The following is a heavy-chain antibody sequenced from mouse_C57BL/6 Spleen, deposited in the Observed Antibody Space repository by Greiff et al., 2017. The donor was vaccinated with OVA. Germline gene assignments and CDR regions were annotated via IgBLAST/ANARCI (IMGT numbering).Heavy chain of an antibody. Sequence: QVQLQQSGAELVRPGASVKLSCKASGYTFTDYYINWVKQRPGQGLEWIARIYPGSGNTYYNEKFKGKATLTAAKSSSTAYMQLSSLTSEDSAVYFCAKGLGLNWAYFDYWGQGTTLTVSS. V-gene: IGHV1-76*01. D-gene: IGHD4-1*01. CDR3: AKGLGLNWAYFDY. J-gene: IGHJ2*01. CDR2: IYPGSGNT. CDR1: GYTFTDYY.